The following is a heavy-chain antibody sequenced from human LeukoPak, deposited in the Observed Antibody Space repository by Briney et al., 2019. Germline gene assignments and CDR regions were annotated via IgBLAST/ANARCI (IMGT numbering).Heavy chain of an antibody. CDR1: GFTFSSYG. CDR3: AKGDYYDSSGYYPFGY. V-gene: IGHV3-33*06. D-gene: IGHD3-22*01. J-gene: IGHJ4*02. CDR2: IWYDGSNK. Sequence: GGSLRLSCAASGFTFSSYGMHWVRQAPGKGLEWVAVIWYDGSNKYYADSVKGRFTISRDSSKNTLYLQMNSLRAEDTAVYYCAKGDYYDSSGYYPFGYWGQGTLVTVSS.